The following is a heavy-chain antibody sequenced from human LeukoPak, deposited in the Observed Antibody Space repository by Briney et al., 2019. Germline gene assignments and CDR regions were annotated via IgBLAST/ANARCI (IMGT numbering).Heavy chain of an antibody. D-gene: IGHD5-18*01. CDR2: IKSKTDGGTT. CDR3: TALDTAMVTGVDY. CDR1: GFTFSNAW. Sequence: PGGSLRLSCAASGFTFSNAWMSWVRQAPGKGLEWVGRIKSKTDGGTTDYAAPVKGRFTISRDVSKNTLYLQMNSLKTEDTAVYYCTALDTAMVTGVDYWGQGTLVTVSS. J-gene: IGHJ4*02. V-gene: IGHV3-15*01.